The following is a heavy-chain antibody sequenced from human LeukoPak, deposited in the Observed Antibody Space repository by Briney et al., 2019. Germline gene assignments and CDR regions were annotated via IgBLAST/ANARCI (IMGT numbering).Heavy chain of an antibody. J-gene: IGHJ6*03. Sequence: GASVKVSCKASGYTFTSYGISWVRQAPGQGLEWMGWMNPNSGNTDYAQKFQGRVTITRNTSISTAYMELSSLRSEDTAVYYCARRAVGNSYSYYMDVWGKGTTVTVSS. CDR1: GYTFTSYG. D-gene: IGHD6-19*01. CDR3: ARRAVGNSYSYYMDV. V-gene: IGHV1-8*03. CDR2: MNPNSGNT.